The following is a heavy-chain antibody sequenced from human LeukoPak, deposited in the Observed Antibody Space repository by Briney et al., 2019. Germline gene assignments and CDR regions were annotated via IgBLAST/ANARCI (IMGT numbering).Heavy chain of an antibody. CDR2: IYTSGST. D-gene: IGHD1-26*01. J-gene: IGHJ6*03. V-gene: IGHV4-61*02. CDR1: GGSISSSSYY. CDR3: ARAVGASYYYYMDV. Sequence: SETLSLTCTVSGGSISSSSYYWSWIRQPAGKGLEWIGRIYTSGSTNYNPSLKSRVTMSVDTSKNQFSLKLSSVTAADTAVYYCARAVGASYYYYMDVWGKGTTVTISS.